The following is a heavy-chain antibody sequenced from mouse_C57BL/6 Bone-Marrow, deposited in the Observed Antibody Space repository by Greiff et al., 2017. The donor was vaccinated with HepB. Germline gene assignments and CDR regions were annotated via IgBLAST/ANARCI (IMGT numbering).Heavy chain of an antibody. CDR2: INPNNGGT. J-gene: IGHJ3*01. Sequence: FHLHHSEPGLLKPGASVKISFKPSGSTFPDYYMTWVKQSQGKSIEWIGDINPNNGGTSYNQKFKGKATLTVDKSSSTAYMELRSLTSEDSAVYYCARLDSSGWFAYWGQGTLVTVSA. V-gene: IGHV1-26*01. CDR1: GSTFPDYY. D-gene: IGHD3-2*02. CDR3: ARLDSSGWFAY.